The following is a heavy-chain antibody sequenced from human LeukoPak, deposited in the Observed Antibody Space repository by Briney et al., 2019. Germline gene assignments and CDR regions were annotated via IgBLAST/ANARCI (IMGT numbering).Heavy chain of an antibody. V-gene: IGHV1-2*06. D-gene: IGHD1-14*01. CDR2: INPDSDGT. CDR1: GYTFTGYY. Sequence: GASVKVSCKASGYTFTGYYIHWVRQAPGQGLEWMGRINPDSDGTNYAQKFQGRVTMARDTSISTAYMELTSLRSDDTAVYFCARGDRPGDAFDLWGQGTMVTVSS. J-gene: IGHJ3*01. CDR3: ARGDRPGDAFDL.